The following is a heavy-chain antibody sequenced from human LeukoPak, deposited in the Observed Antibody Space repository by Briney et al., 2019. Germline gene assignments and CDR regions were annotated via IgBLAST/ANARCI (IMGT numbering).Heavy chain of an antibody. J-gene: IGHJ2*01. Sequence: QTLSLTFAISGDSVSSNSATWNWIRQSPSRGLQWLGSTYYRSKWYNDYAVSVKSRITINPDTSKNQFSLQLNSVTPEDTAVYYCARGYGDFHWYFDLWGRGTLVTVSS. D-gene: IGHD4-17*01. CDR3: ARGYGDFHWYFDL. V-gene: IGHV6-1*01. CDR1: GDSVSSNSAT. CDR2: TYYRSKWYN.